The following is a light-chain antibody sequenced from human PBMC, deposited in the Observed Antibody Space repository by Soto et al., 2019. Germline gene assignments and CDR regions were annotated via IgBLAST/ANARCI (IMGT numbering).Light chain of an antibody. CDR3: QQYGSSPRT. J-gene: IGKJ2*01. CDR2: GAS. V-gene: IGKV3-20*01. Sequence: EIVLTQSPGTLSLSPGKRATLSCRASQSVNSSFLAWYQQKPGQAPRLLIYGASNRATGIPDRFSGSGSGTDFTLTISRLEPEDFAVYYCQQYGSSPRTFGQGTNLEIK. CDR1: QSVNSSF.